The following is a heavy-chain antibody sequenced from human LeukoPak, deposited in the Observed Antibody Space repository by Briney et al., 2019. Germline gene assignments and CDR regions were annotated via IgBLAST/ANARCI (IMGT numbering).Heavy chain of an antibody. CDR2: ISSSSSYI. CDR1: GFTFSSYS. Sequence: PGGSLRLSCAASGFTFSSYSMNWVRQAPGKGLEWVLSISSSSSYIYYADSVKGRFTISRDNAKNSLYLQMNSLRAEDTAVYYCARGEYYDILTGIYYGMDVWGQGTTVTVSS. D-gene: IGHD3-9*01. J-gene: IGHJ6*02. CDR3: ARGEYYDILTGIYYGMDV. V-gene: IGHV3-21*01.